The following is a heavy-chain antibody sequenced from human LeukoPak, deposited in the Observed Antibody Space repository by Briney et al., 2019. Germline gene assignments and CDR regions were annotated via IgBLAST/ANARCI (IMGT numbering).Heavy chain of an antibody. D-gene: IGHD2-15*01. J-gene: IGHJ6*04. CDR3: ARDIVVVVAASYYYYGMDV. Sequence: GSSVKVSCKASGDTFSSYAITWVRLAPGQGLEWMGGIIPIFGTANYAQKFQGRVTITADESTSTAYMELSSLRSEDTAVYYCARDIVVVVAASYYYYGMDVWGKGTTVTVSS. V-gene: IGHV1-69*01. CDR2: IIPIFGTA. CDR1: GDTFSSYA.